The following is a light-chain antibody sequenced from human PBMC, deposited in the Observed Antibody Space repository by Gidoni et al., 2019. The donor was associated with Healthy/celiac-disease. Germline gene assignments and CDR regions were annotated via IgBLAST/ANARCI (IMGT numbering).Light chain of an antibody. CDR3: QQYYSYPLT. J-gene: IGKJ4*01. CDR1: QCISSY. Sequence: AIRMTPSPSSLSASTGDRVTITCRASQCISSYLAWYQQKPGKAPKLLIYAASTLQSGVPSRFSGSGSGTDFTLTISCLQSEDFATYYCQQYYSYPLTFGGXTKVEIK. V-gene: IGKV1-8*01. CDR2: AAS.